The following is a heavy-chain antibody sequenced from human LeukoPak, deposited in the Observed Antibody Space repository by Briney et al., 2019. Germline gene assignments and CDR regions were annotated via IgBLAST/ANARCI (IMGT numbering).Heavy chain of an antibody. Sequence: SVKVSCKASGGTFSSYAISWVRQAPGQGLEWMGRIIPILGIANYAQKFQGRVTITADKSTSTAYMELSSLRSEDTAVYYCARAGRGGSHSDYWGQGTLVTVSS. J-gene: IGHJ4*02. CDR3: ARAGRGGSHSDY. CDR1: GGTFSSYA. CDR2: IIPILGIA. V-gene: IGHV1-69*04. D-gene: IGHD1-26*01.